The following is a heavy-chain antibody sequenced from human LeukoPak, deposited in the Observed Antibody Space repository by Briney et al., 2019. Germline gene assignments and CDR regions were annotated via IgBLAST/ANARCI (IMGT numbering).Heavy chain of an antibody. Sequence: ASVKVSCKASGYTFTGYYMHWVRQAPGQGLEWMGWINPNSGGTNYAQKFQGRVTMTRDTSISTAYMELSRLRSDDTAVYYCARSWGPQGQFDPWGQGTLVTVSS. V-gene: IGHV1-2*02. J-gene: IGHJ5*02. CDR2: INPNSGGT. D-gene: IGHD3-16*01. CDR3: ARSWGPQGQFDP. CDR1: GYTFTGYY.